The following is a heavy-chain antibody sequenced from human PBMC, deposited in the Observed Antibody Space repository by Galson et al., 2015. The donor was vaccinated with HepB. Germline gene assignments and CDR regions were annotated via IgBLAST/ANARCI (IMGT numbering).Heavy chain of an antibody. D-gene: IGHD6-13*01. CDR3: ARDRLAAAPPHLRYNWFDP. J-gene: IGHJ5*02. Sequence: SVKVSCKASGYTFTSYGISWVRQAPGQGLEWMGWISAYNGNTNYAQKLQGRVTMTTDTSTSTAYMELRSLRSDDTAVYYCARDRLAAAPPHLRYNWFDPWGQGTLVTVSS. V-gene: IGHV1-18*01. CDR2: ISAYNGNT. CDR1: GYTFTSYG.